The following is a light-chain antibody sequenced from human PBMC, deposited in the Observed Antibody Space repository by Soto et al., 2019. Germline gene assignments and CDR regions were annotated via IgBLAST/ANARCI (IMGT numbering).Light chain of an antibody. CDR1: QSISGY. Sequence: DIQMTQSPSSLSASVGDRVTITCRASQSISGYLNWYQQRPGTAPKVLIFGANSLQSGVPSRFSGSGSGTEFTLTISSLQPEDFATYYCQQNYGTPGTFGQGTKVDIK. J-gene: IGKJ1*01. CDR3: QQNYGTPGT. CDR2: GAN. V-gene: IGKV1-39*01.